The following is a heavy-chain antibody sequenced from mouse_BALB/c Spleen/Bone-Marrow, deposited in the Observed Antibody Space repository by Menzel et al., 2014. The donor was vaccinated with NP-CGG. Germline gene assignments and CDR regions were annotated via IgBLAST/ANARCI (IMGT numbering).Heavy chain of an antibody. CDR3: ARWPYY. CDR1: GYTFTSYY. CDR2: IYPGNVNT. Sequence: QVQLQQSGPELVKPGASVRISCKASGYTFTSYYIHWVKQRPGQGLEWIGWIYPGNVNTKYNEKFKGKATLTADKSSSTAYMQLSSLTSEDSAVYFWARWPYYWGQGATLTVSS. J-gene: IGHJ2*01. V-gene: IGHV1S56*01.